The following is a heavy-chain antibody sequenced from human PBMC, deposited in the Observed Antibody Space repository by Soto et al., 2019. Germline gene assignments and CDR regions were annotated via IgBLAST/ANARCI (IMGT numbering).Heavy chain of an antibody. J-gene: IGHJ4*02. CDR3: ARWDDYGASDQYHFDQ. D-gene: IGHD4-17*01. V-gene: IGHV1-18*01. CDR2: TSIYNGHT. CDR1: GYTFTASG. Sequence: QVQLVQSGPEVQKPGASLKVSCKASGYTFTASGIIWVRQAPGQGREGMGWTSIYNGHTEYSPKFLGRVVMTTDTSADTAYLELKSLRPDDAALYYCARWDDYGASDQYHFDQWGQGPLVTVSS.